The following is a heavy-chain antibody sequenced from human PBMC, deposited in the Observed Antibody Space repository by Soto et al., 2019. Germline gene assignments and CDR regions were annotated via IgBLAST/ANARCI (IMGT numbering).Heavy chain of an antibody. CDR2: INPSGGST. Sequence: ASVKVSCKASGYTFTSYYMHWVRQAPGQGLEWMGIINPSGGSTSYAQKFQGRVTMTRDTSTSTVYMELSSLRSEDTAVYYCARAIVFGELLNSSPSTYGMDVWGQGTTVTVSS. CDR3: ARAIVFGELLNSSPSTYGMDV. D-gene: IGHD3-10*02. CDR1: GYTFTSYY. V-gene: IGHV1-46*01. J-gene: IGHJ6*02.